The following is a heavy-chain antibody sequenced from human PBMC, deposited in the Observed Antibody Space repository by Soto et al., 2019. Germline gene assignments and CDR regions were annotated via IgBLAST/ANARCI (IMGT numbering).Heavy chain of an antibody. V-gene: IGHV1-8*01. CDR3: ARVNEWLGALEY. D-gene: IGHD6-19*01. CDR2: MNPNSGNT. Sequence: QGQLVQSGAEVKKPGASVKVSCKATGYTFTSYDINWVRQATGQGLEWMGWMNPNSGNTGYAQKFQGRVTMTRNTSINTPYMELSSLRSEDTAVYYCARVNEWLGALEYWGQGTLVTVSS. CDR1: GYTFTSYD. J-gene: IGHJ4*02.